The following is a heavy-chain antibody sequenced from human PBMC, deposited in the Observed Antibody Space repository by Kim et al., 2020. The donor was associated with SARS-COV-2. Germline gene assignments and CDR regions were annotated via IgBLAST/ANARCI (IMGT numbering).Heavy chain of an antibody. Sequence: SETLSLTCTVSGASISSNLFHWGWIRQSPGRGLEWIGAVSYDGRAFHNPSLKTRVTITLDAPVDQFSLQLTSVTAADTAVYFCAAMIQLDPVDYWGQG. CDR2: VSYDGRA. D-gene: IGHD1-1*01. V-gene: IGHV4-39*01. CDR3: AAMIQLDPVDY. CDR1: GASISSNLFH. J-gene: IGHJ4*02.